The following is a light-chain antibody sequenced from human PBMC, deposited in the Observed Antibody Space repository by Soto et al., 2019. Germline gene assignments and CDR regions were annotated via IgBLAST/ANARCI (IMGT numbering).Light chain of an antibody. J-gene: IGLJ2*01. CDR3: AAWDDSLSGHVV. V-gene: IGLV1-47*01. CDR2: RNN. Sequence: QSVLTQPPSASGTPGQRVTISCSGSSSKIGSNYVYWYQQLPGTAPKLLIYRNNQRPSGVPDRFSGSKSGTSASLAISGLRSEDEADYYCAAWDDSLSGHVVFGGWTKLTVL. CDR1: SSKIGSNY.